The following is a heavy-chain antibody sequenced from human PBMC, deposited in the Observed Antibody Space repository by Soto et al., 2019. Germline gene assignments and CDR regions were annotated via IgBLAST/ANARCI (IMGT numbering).Heavy chain of an antibody. J-gene: IGHJ3*02. CDR3: TRDDGVIVVVPAAISNAFDI. V-gene: IGHV3-49*03. Sequence: PGGSLRLSCTASGFTFGDYAMSWFRQAPGKGLEWVGFIRSKAYGGTTEYAASVKGRFTISRDDSKSIAYLQMDSLKTEDIAVYYCTRDDGVIVVVPAAISNAFDIWGQGTMVTVSS. D-gene: IGHD2-2*02. CDR1: GFTFGDYA. CDR2: IRSKAYGGTT.